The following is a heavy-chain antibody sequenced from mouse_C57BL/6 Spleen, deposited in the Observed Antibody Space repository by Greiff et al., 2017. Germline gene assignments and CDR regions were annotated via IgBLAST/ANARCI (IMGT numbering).Heavy chain of an antibody. CDR1: GFTFSDYY. CDR2: INYDGSST. CDR3: AREAITTVVYFDY. D-gene: IGHD1-1*01. Sequence: EVKLMESEGGLVQPGSSMKLSCTASGFTFSDYYMAWVRQGPGKGLEWVANINYDGSSTYYLDSLKSRFIISRDNAKNILYLQMSSLKSEDTATYYCAREAITTVVYFDYWGQGTTLTVSS. V-gene: IGHV5-16*01. J-gene: IGHJ2*01.